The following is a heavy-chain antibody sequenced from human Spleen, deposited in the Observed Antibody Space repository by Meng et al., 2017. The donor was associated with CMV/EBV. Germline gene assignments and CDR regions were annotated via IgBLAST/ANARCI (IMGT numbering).Heavy chain of an antibody. J-gene: IGHJ5*02. V-gene: IGHV4-59*01. CDR2: IYYRGST. Sequence: SETLSLTCTVSGGSISSYYWSWIRQPPGKGLEWIGYIYYRGSTNYNPSLKSRVTISVDTSKNQFSLKLSSVTAADTAVYYCARDGEYYDILTGYYRGYNWFDPWGQGTLVTVSS. CDR1: GGSISSYY. D-gene: IGHD3-9*01. CDR3: ARDGEYYDILTGYYRGYNWFDP.